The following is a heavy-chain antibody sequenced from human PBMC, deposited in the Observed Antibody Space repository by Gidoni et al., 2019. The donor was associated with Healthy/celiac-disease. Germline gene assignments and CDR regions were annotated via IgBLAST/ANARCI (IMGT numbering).Heavy chain of an antibody. Sequence: VQLVESGGGLVKPGRSLRLPCPASAFTSGEYAMSWFCQAPGKGLEWVGFIRSKAYGGTTEYAASVKGRFTISRDESKSIADLQMNSLKTEDTAVYYCTREGDSSGSLGGWGQGTLVTVSS. J-gene: IGHJ4*02. CDR1: AFTSGEYA. CDR3: TREGDSSGSLGG. V-gene: IGHV3-49*05. CDR2: IRSKAYGGTT. D-gene: IGHD6-19*01.